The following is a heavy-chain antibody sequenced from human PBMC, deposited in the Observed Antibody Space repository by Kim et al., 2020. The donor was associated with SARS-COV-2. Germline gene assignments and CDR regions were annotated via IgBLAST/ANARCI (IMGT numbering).Heavy chain of an antibody. V-gene: IGHV1-69*13. Sequence: SVKVSCKASGGTFSSYAISWVRQAPGQGLEWMGGIIPIFGTANYAQKFQGRVTITADESTSTAYMELSSLRSEDTAVYYCARGHEQWLDLLVAFDIWGQGTMVTVSS. J-gene: IGHJ3*02. D-gene: IGHD6-19*01. CDR1: GGTFSSYA. CDR2: IIPIFGTA. CDR3: ARGHEQWLDLLVAFDI.